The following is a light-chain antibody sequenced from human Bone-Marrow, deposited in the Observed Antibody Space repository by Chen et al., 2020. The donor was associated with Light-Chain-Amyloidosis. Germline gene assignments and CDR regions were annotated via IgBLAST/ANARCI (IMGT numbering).Light chain of an antibody. J-gene: IGLJ3*02. CDR2: DDS. V-gene: IGLV3-21*02. Sequence: SYVLTQPSSVPVAPGQTPTSACGGNNIGSTSVHWYQQTPGQAPLLVVHDDSDRPSGIPERLSGSNSGNTATLTISRVEAGDEADYYCQVWDRSSDRPVFGGGTKLTVL. CDR3: QVWDRSSDRPV. CDR1: NIGSTS.